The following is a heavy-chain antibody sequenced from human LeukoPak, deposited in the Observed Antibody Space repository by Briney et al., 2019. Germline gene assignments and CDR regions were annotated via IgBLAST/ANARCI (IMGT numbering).Heavy chain of an antibody. D-gene: IGHD3-10*01. J-gene: IGHJ6*03. CDR3: AREISGTNYNPLGYMDV. CDR1: GRSNSLYY. CDR2: FFTSGIT. V-gene: IGHV4-4*07. Sequence: SEPLTLTCTVSGRSNSLYYWNWIRQPAGRGLEGIGRFFTSGITNYNPSLKGRVTMSVEKSKSQFSLALSSVTAADTAVYYCAREISGTNYNPLGYMDVWGKGTAVTVSS.